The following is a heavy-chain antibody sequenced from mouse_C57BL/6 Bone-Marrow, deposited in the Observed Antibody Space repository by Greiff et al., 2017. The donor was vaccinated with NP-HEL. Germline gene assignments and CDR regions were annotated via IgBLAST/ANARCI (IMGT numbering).Heavy chain of an antibody. D-gene: IGHD2-4*01. J-gene: IGHJ2*01. Sequence: VQLKQSGAELVRPGASVKLSCTASGFNIKDDYMHWVKQRPEQGLEWIGWIDPENGDTEYASKFQGKATITADTSSNTAYLQLSSLTSEDTAVYYCTTLYYDYDYYFDYWGQGTTLTVSS. CDR1: GFNIKDDY. V-gene: IGHV14-4*01. CDR3: TTLYYDYDYYFDY. CDR2: IDPENGDT.